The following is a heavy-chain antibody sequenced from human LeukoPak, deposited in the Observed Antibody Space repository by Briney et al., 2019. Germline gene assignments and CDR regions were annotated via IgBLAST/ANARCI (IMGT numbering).Heavy chain of an antibody. CDR1: GYSINNYW. D-gene: IGHD2-15*01. Sequence: GESLKIYCKGSGYSINNYWIGWVRQMPGKGLEWMGNIYPADSDIRYSPSFQGQVAISADKSISTAYLQWSSLKASDTAMYYCARQEYCSGGSCYTWFDPWGQGTLVTVSS. V-gene: IGHV5-51*01. CDR2: IYPADSDI. CDR3: ARQEYCSGGSCYTWFDP. J-gene: IGHJ5*02.